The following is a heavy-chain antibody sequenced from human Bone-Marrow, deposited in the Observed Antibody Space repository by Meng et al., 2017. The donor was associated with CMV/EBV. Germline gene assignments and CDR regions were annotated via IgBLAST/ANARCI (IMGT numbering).Heavy chain of an antibody. J-gene: IGHJ1*01. CDR3: ARDTRRTYYYDSSGYYQYFQH. Sequence: GGSLRLSCAASGFTFSSYSMNWVRQAPGKGLEWVSSISGSSYIYYADSVKGRFTISRDNAKNSLYLQMNSLRAEDTAVYYCARDTRRTYYYDSSGYYQYFQHWGQGTLVTVSS. V-gene: IGHV3-21*01. CDR2: ISGSSYI. D-gene: IGHD3-22*01. CDR1: GFTFSSYS.